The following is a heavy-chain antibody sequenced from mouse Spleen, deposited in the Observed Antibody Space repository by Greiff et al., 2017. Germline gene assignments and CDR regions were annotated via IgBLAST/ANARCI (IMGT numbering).Heavy chain of an antibody. D-gene: IGHD1-1*01. CDR3: ARWTVDYFDY. J-gene: IGHJ2*01. Sequence: VQLQQSGPGLVKPSQSLSLTCSVTGYSITSGYYWNWIRQFPGNKLEWMGYISYDGSNNYNPSLKNRISITRDTSKNQFFLKLNSVTTEDTATYYCARWTVDYFDYWGQGTTLTVSS. CDR1: GYSITSGYY. CDR2: ISYDGSN. V-gene: IGHV3-6*01.